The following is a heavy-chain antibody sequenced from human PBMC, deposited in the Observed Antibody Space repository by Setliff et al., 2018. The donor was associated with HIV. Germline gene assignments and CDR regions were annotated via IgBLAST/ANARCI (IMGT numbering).Heavy chain of an antibody. CDR3: ARHGLRFLACFDY. CDR1: GDSLSSSSYY. J-gene: IGHJ4*02. Sequence: SETLSLTCTVSGDSLSSSSYYWGWIRQPPGKGLEWIGRIFYSGTTYYNPSLETRVTISVDTSKNQFSLKLSPAIATDMAVYCCARHGLRFLACFDYWGQGALVTVSS. D-gene: IGHD3-3*01. CDR2: IFYSGTT. V-gene: IGHV4-39*01.